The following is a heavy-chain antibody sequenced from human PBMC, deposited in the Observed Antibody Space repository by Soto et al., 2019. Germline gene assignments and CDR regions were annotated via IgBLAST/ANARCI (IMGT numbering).Heavy chain of an antibody. Sequence: GGSLRLSCAASGFTFSSYWMSWVRQAPGKGLEWVANIKQDGSEKYYVDSVKGRFTISRDNAKNSLYLQMNSLRAEDTAVYYCARGTTVTTWGPEGNYSYYGMDVWGQGTTVTGSS. D-gene: IGHD4-4*01. V-gene: IGHV3-7*01. CDR2: IKQDGSEK. CDR3: ARGTTVTTWGPEGNYSYYGMDV. CDR1: GFTFSSYW. J-gene: IGHJ6*02.